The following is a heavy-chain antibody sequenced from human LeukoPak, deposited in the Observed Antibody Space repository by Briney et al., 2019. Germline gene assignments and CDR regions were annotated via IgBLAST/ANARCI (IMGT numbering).Heavy chain of an antibody. J-gene: IGHJ5*02. D-gene: IGHD6-6*01. CDR1: GFTFSSYS. CDR2: ISSSSSYI. Sequence: GGSQRLSCAASGFTFSSYSMNWVRQAPGKGLEWVSSISSSSSYIYYADSVKGRFTISRDNAKNSLYLQMNSLRAEDTAVYYCARGANSSSNWFDPWGQGTLVTVSS. V-gene: IGHV3-21*01. CDR3: ARGANSSSNWFDP.